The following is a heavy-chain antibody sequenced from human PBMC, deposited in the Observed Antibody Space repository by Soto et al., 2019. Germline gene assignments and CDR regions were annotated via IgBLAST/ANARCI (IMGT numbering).Heavy chain of an antibody. CDR3: AKPHDSGWYRFDY. Sequence: EVQLLESGGGLVQPGGSLRLSCAASGFMFSSYAMSWVRQAPGKGLEWVSAIGGSGDTTYYADSVKGRFTISRDNXKNTLYLQMNSLRAEDTAVYYCAKPHDSGWYRFDYWGQGTLVTVSS. J-gene: IGHJ4*02. CDR2: IGGSGDTT. CDR1: GFMFSSYA. D-gene: IGHD6-19*01. V-gene: IGHV3-23*01.